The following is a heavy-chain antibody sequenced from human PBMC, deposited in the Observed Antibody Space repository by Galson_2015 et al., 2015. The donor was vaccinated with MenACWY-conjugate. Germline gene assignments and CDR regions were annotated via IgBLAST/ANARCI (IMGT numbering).Heavy chain of an antibody. J-gene: IGHJ4*02. V-gene: IGHV3-30*18. D-gene: IGHD6-19*01. CDR2: ISYDGSNK. Sequence: SLRLSCAASGFTFSSYGMHWVRQAPGMGLEWVAVISYDGSNKYYADSVKGRFTISRDNSKNTLYLQMNSLRAEDTAVYYCAKDSPHSSGLDYWGQGTLVTVSS. CDR1: GFTFSSYG. CDR3: AKDSPHSSGLDY.